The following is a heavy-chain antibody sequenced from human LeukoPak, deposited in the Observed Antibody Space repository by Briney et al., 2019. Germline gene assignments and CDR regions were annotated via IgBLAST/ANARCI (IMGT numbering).Heavy chain of an antibody. D-gene: IGHD5-18*01. CDR3: ASASGYSYGPQGSYYFDY. Sequence: ASVKVSCKASGYTFTGYYMHWVRQAPGQGLEWMGWINPNSGGTNYAQKFQGRVTMTRDTSISTAYMELSRLRSDDTAVYYCASASGYSYGPQGSYYFDYWGQGTLVTVSS. CDR1: GYTFTGYY. J-gene: IGHJ4*02. CDR2: INPNSGGT. V-gene: IGHV1-2*02.